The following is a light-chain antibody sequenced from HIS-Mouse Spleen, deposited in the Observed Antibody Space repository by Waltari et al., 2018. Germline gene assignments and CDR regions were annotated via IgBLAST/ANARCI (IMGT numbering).Light chain of an antibody. J-gene: IGLJ2*01. CDR3: YSTDSSGNHRV. V-gene: IGLV3-10*01. CDR1: ALPKKY. CDR2: EDS. Sequence: SYELTQPPSVSVSPGQTARITCSGDALPKKYAYWYQQKSGQAPVLVIYEDSKRPSGIPDRCSGSRSGTRATLTISGAQVEDEADYYCYSTDSSGNHRVFGGGTKLTVL.